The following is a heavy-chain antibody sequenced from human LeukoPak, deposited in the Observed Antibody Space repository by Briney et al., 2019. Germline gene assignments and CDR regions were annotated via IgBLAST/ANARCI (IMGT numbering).Heavy chain of an antibody. CDR3: ARSGYDYAWGSYRPDYYFDY. CDR1: GFTFSSHA. V-gene: IGHV3-23*01. Sequence: PGGSLRLSCAASGFTFSSHAMSWVRQAPGKGLEWVSAISGSGGNTYYADSVKGRFTISRDNSKNTLYLQMNSLRAEDTAVYYCARSGYDYAWGSYRPDYYFDYWGQGTLVTVSS. CDR2: ISGSGGNT. J-gene: IGHJ4*02. D-gene: IGHD3-16*02.